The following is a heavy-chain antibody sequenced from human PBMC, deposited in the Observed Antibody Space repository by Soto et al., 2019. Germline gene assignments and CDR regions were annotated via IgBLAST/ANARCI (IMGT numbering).Heavy chain of an antibody. CDR1: GFTFSSYD. CDR2: ISSNGGTT. V-gene: IGHV3-64*01. Sequence: EVQLAESGGGMVQPGGSLRLSCVASGFTFSSYDMHWVRQAPGKGLEYVSSISSNGGTTYYGNSVKGRFTISRDNSQNTLYLQMGSLRAEDIAVYYCVRRVSGHYDYWRQGTLVTVSS. J-gene: IGHJ4*02. CDR3: VRRVSGHYDY. D-gene: IGHD3-10*01.